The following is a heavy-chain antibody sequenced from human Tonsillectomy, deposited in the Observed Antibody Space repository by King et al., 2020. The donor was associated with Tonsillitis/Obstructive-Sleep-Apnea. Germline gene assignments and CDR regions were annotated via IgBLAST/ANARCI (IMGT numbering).Heavy chain of an antibody. CDR1: GFIFSSYG. D-gene: IGHD1-26*01. V-gene: IGHV3-33*03. CDR2: IWYDGTNK. Sequence: VQLVESGGGVVQPGRSLRLYCAASGFIFSSYGMHWVRQTPGKGLEWVAVIWYDGTNKYYADSVKGRFTISRDNSKNTLYLQMSSLRAEDTAVYYCARLSGSYYFDYWGQGTLVTVSS. J-gene: IGHJ4*02. CDR3: ARLSGSYYFDY.